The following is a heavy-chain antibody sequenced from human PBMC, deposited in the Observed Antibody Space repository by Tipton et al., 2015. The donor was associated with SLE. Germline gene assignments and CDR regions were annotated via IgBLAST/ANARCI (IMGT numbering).Heavy chain of an antibody. CDR1: GFTFSSSW. CDR2: INSDGSRT. J-gene: IGHJ4*02. Sequence: GSLRLSCLASGFTFSSSWMHWVRQAPGKGLVWVSHINSDGSRTNYADSVKGRFTISRDNAKNTLYLQMNNLRAEDTALYYCLSPFPAMVQGDQYWSQGPLLTLSS. V-gene: IGHV3-74*01. CDR3: LSPFPAMVQGDQY. D-gene: IGHD3-10*01.